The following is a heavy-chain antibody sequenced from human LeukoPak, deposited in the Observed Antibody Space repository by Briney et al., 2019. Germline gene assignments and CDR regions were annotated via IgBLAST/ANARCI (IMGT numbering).Heavy chain of an antibody. Sequence: GGSLRLSCAASGFAFRQYAMSWVRQAPEKGLEWVSSVSGSGSTTYYADSVKGRFTIGRDNSKNTLYLQMNSLRAEDTAVYYCAKSSPDGDYFDYWGQGTLVTVSS. V-gene: IGHV3-23*01. J-gene: IGHJ4*02. CDR2: VSGSGSTT. CDR3: AKSSPDGDYFDY. D-gene: IGHD4-17*01. CDR1: GFAFRQYA.